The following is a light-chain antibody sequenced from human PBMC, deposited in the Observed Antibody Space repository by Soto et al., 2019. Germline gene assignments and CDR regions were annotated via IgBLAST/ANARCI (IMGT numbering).Light chain of an antibody. CDR3: QKCKVAPFT. J-gene: IGKJ4*01. Sequence: DIQLTQSPSFLSASVGDRVTITCRASQGMSSYLAWYQQKPGKAPKLLIYAASTLQSGVPSRFSGSGSGTEFTLTISSLQPEDFATYYCQKCKVAPFTFGGGTKVDIK. V-gene: IGKV1-9*01. CDR1: QGMSSY. CDR2: AAS.